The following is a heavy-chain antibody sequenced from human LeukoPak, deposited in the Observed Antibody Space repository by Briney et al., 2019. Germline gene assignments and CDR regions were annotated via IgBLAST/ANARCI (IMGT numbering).Heavy chain of an antibody. Sequence: GGSLRLSSAASGFTFSSYSMNWVRQAPGQGLKWVSSISSSSSYIDYADSGKGRFTISTDNTKNSQYLHRNSLRAEDTAVYYCARGPSSGSSSLDYLGEGALVTVSS. J-gene: IGHJ4*02. CDR2: ISSSSSYI. V-gene: IGHV3-21*01. CDR3: ARGPSSGSSSLDY. CDR1: GFTFSSYS. D-gene: IGHD6-19*01.